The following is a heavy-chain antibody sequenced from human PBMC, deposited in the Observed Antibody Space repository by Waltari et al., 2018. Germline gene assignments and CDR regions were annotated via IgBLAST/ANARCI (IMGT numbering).Heavy chain of an antibody. CDR1: GFTFSSYA. V-gene: IGHV3-30-3*01. J-gene: IGHJ4*02. CDR3: ARAGYSSSWYGNLDPDY. Sequence: QVQLVESGGGVVQPGRSLRLSCAASGFTFSSYALHWVRQVPCKGLEWVAVISYDGSNKYYADSVKGRFTISRDNSKNTLYLQMNSLRAEDTAVYYCARAGYSSSWYGNLDPDYWGQGTLVTVSS. D-gene: IGHD6-13*01. CDR2: ISYDGSNK.